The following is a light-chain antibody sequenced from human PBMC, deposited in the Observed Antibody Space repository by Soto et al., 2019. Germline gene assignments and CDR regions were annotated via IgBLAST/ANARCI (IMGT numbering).Light chain of an antibody. J-gene: IGKJ1*01. CDR3: QQYNSLWT. CDR1: QSISNW. V-gene: IGKV1-5*03. Sequence: DIRMSQSPSTLSASVGDRVTITCRASQSISNWLAWYQQKPGKVPEVLIYEASRLKSGVPSRFSGSGSGTEFTLTISSLQPDDFATYYCQQYNSLWTLGQGTKVDIK. CDR2: EAS.